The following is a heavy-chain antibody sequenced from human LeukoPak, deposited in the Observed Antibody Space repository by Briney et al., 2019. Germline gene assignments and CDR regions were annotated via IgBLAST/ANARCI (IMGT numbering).Heavy chain of an antibody. CDR1: GGTFSSYA. V-gene: IGHV1-69*13. Sequence: SVKVSCKASGGTFSSYAISWVRQAPGQGLEWMGGIIPIFGTANYAQKFQGRVTITADESTSTAYMELSSLRSEDTAVYYCARVGEQWLAYGSGSYYYGMDVWGQGTTVTVSS. D-gene: IGHD6-19*01. CDR3: ARVGEQWLAYGSGSYYYGMDV. CDR2: IIPIFGTA. J-gene: IGHJ6*02.